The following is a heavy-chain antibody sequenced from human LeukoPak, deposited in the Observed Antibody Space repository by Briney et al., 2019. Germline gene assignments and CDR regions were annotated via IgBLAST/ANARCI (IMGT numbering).Heavy chain of an antibody. CDR3: AKAGSTAWTAVDF. CDR1: GFTLSSCA. V-gene: IGHV3-23*01. Sequence: GGSLRLSCAASGFTLSSCAMNWVRLAPGKWLEWVSVISGSGSSTYYAASVKGRFTISRDNSKNILYLQMKSLRVEDTAIYYCAKAGSTAWTAVDFWGQGTLVTVSS. CDR2: ISGSGSST. D-gene: IGHD2-2*01. J-gene: IGHJ4*02.